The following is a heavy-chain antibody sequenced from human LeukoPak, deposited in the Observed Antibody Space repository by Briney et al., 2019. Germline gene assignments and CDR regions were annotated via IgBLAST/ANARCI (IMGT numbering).Heavy chain of an antibody. Sequence: SETLSLTCTVSGGSISSGSYYWSWVRQPAGKGLEWIGRIYTSGSTNYNPSLKSPVTISVDTSKNQFSLKLSSVTAADTAVYYCASTGDDSYGYEYFQHWGQGTLVTVSS. D-gene: IGHD5-18*01. V-gene: IGHV4-61*02. CDR1: GGSISSGSYY. CDR3: ASTGDDSYGYEYFQH. CDR2: IYTSGST. J-gene: IGHJ1*01.